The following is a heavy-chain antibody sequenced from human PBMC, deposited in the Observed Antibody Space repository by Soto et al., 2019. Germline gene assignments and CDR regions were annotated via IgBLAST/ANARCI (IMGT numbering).Heavy chain of an antibody. J-gene: IGHJ4*02. CDR3: AKNASSGWYRSFDY. CDR1: GFAFSGYP. V-gene: IGHV3-23*01. CDR2: IDASTGRT. Sequence: EVQMLESGGGLVQPGGSLRLSCAASGFAFSGYPMSWVRQTQGKGLEWVSGIDASTGRTYFADSVESRFTISRDNSKNTLYLQMNSLRVADTAIYYCAKNASSGWYRSFDYWGQGTLVTVSS. D-gene: IGHD6-19*01.